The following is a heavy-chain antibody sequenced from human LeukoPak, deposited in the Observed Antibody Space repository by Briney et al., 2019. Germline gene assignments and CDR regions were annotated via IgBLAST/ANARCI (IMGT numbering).Heavy chain of an antibody. J-gene: IGHJ6*03. V-gene: IGHV3-23*01. CDR1: AITFSTYA. CDR2: ISGGAGSA. D-gene: IGHD3-3*01. CDR3: AKDKYNFWSGSNYYYMDV. Sequence: GGSLRLSCAASAITFSTYAMSWVRQAPGKGLECVSVISGGAGSAYYADSVKGRFTISRDNSKNTLYLQMNSLRAEDTAVYYCAKDKYNFWSGSNYYYMDVWGKGTTVTVSS.